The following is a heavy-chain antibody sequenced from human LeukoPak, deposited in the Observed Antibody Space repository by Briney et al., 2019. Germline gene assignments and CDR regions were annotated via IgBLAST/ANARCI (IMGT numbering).Heavy chain of an antibody. CDR2: INTNSGGT. CDR1: GYTFTIHH. CDR3: ARDYSTSSWDN. Sequence: ASVKVSCKTSGYTFTIHHIQWVRPAPGQGLEWMGWINTNSGGTIYSQKFQGRITMTRDPSITTAYMELSSLRSDDTAVYYCARDYSTSSWDNWGQGTLVTVSS. J-gene: IGHJ4*02. D-gene: IGHD6-13*01. V-gene: IGHV1-2*02.